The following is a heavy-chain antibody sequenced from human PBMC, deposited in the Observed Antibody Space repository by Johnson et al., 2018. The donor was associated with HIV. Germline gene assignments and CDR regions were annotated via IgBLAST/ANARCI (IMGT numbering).Heavy chain of an antibody. J-gene: IGHJ3*02. Sequence: VQLVESGGGLVQPGGSLRLSCAASGFTVSSNYMSWVRQAPGKGLEWVSVIYSGGSTYYADSVKGRFTISRDNSKNTLYLQMNSLRAEEWPVYYWTRAPAIRWSEWDSSGYYPPDAFDIWGQGTMVTVSS. CDR2: IYSGGST. D-gene: IGHD3-22*01. CDR1: GFTVSSNY. V-gene: IGHV3-66*02. CDR3: TRAPAIRWSEWDSSGYYPPDAFDI.